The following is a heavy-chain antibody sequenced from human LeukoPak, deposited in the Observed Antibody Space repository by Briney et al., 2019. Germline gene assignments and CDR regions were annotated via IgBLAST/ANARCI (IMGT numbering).Heavy chain of an antibody. CDR1: GGSTSGYF. J-gene: IGHJ3*01. Sequence: SETLSLTCDVSGGSTSGYFWSWIRQPPGKGPEWIGEINHSGSTRYIPSLKSRLTISVDTSKNQFSLKLTSVTAADTAVYYCARVDGFGESPLDAFDVWGQGTMVTVSS. V-gene: IGHV4-34*01. D-gene: IGHD3-10*01. CDR3: ARVDGFGESPLDAFDV. CDR2: INHSGST.